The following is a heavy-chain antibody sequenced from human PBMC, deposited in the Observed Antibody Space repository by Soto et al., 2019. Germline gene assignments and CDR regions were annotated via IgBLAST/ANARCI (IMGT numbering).Heavy chain of an antibody. CDR3: ARGVGIKWDPNGYYFDY. Sequence: GGSLRLSCTASGFTFSSYWMHWVRQAPGKGLVWVSRINTDGSSTSYADSVKGRFTNSRDNAKNTLYLQRNSLRAEDTAVYYCARGVGIKWDPNGYYFDYWGQGT. J-gene: IGHJ4*02. CDR2: INTDGSST. CDR1: GFTFSSYW. D-gene: IGHD2-21*01. V-gene: IGHV3-74*01.